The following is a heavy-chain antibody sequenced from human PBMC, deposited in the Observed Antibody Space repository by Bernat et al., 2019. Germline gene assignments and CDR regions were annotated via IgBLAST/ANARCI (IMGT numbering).Heavy chain of an antibody. CDR3: ARSMEQGGSWWSDP. V-gene: IGHV3-72*01. CDR1: GFSLSDHY. Sequence: EVHLVESGGGLVQPGGSLRLSCAASGFSLSDHYMDWVRQAPGKGLEWVGCSRNKANGYTAEYAASVRGRFTIPRDDSGNSLYLQMNSLKNEDTAVYFCARSMEQGGSWWSDPWGQGTLVTVSS. CDR2: SRNKANGYTA. J-gene: IGHJ5*02. D-gene: IGHD1-26*01.